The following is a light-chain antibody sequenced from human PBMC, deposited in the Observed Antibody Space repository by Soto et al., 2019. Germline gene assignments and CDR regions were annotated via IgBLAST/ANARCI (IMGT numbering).Light chain of an antibody. CDR2: EGS. J-gene: IGLJ1*01. Sequence: QSVLTQPASVSGTPGQSITISCTGTSSDVGNYNLFSCYQQHPGKAPKLMIYEGSKRPSRVSNRFSGSKSGNTASLSISGLQADDEAGYYWCSYAVSSTYVFVTGTKVTVL. CDR1: SSDVGNYNL. V-gene: IGLV2-23*01. CDR3: CSYAVSSTYV.